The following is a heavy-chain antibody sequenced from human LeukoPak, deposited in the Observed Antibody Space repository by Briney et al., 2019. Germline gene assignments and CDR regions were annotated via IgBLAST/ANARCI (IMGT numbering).Heavy chain of an antibody. CDR3: AKGRWDYDTQSHFDY. CDR2: TSYDGGNK. J-gene: IGHJ4*02. Sequence: GGSLRLSCAASGFTFSSYAMHWVRQAPGKGLEWVAVTSYDGGNKYYADSVKGRFTISRDNSKNTLYLQMNSLRAEDTAVYYCAKGRWDYDTQSHFDYWGQGTLVTVSS. V-gene: IGHV3-30-3*01. CDR1: GFTFSSYA. D-gene: IGHD3-22*01.